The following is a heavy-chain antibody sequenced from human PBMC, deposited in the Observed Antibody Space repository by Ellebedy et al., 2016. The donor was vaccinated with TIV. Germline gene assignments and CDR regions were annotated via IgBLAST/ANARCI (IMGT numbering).Heavy chain of an antibody. CDR3: AKSNAGYYDSSGYGN. CDR1: GFTFSSYG. CDR2: IWSNGSNK. Sequence: GESLKISCAASGFTFSSYGMHWVRQAPGKGLEWVAVIWSNGSNKYYADSVKGRFTISRDNSKNTLYLQMNSLRAEDTAVYYCAKSNAGYYDSSGYGNWGQGTLVTVSS. D-gene: IGHD3-22*01. J-gene: IGHJ4*02. V-gene: IGHV3-30*02.